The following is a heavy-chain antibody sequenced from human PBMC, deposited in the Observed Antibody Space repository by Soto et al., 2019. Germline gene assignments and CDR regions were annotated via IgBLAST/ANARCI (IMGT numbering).Heavy chain of an antibody. J-gene: IGHJ5*02. CDR2: TYYRSKWYN. CDR1: GDSVSSNSAA. D-gene: IGHD6-19*01. CDR3: ARDLPSPLGIAVDGWFDP. V-gene: IGHV6-1*01. Sequence: SQTLSLTCAISGDSVSSNSAAWNWIRPSPSRGLEWLGRTYYRSKWYNDYAVSVKSRITINPDTSKNQFSLQLNSVTPEDTAVYYCARDLPSPLGIAVDGWFDPWGQGTLVTVSS.